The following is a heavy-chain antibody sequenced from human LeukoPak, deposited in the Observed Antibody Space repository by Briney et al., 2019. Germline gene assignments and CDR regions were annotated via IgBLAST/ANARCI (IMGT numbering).Heavy chain of an antibody. J-gene: IGHJ4*02. CDR3: AKSLFRSPFVVVTAIPADY. V-gene: IGHV3-23*01. CDR1: GFTFSSYA. D-gene: IGHD2-21*02. CDR2: ISGSGGST. Sequence: GGSLRLSCAASGFTFSSYAMSWVRQAPGKGLEWVSAISGSGGSTYYADSVKGRFTISRDNSKNTLYLQMNSLRAEDTAVYYCAKSLFRSPFVVVTAIPADYWGQGTLVTVSS.